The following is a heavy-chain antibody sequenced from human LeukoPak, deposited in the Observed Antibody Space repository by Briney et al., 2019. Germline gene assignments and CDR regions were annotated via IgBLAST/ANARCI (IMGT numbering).Heavy chain of an antibody. D-gene: IGHD2-2*01. CDR1: GYTFTSYG. V-gene: IGHV1-18*01. Sequence: ASVKVSCEASGYTFTSYGISWVRQAPGQGLEWIGWISAYNGNTNYAQKLQGRVTMTTDTSTSTAYMELRSLRSDDTAVYYCARVVGRYCSSTSCHYYYMDVWGKGTTVTVSS. CDR3: ARVVGRYCSSTSCHYYYMDV. CDR2: ISAYNGNT. J-gene: IGHJ6*03.